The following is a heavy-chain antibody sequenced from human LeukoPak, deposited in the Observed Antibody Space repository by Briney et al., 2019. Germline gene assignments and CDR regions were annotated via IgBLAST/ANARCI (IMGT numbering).Heavy chain of an antibody. Sequence: PGGSLRLSCAASGFTFGGYTMNWVRQAPGKGLEWVSSISSSSTYIYYADSVRGRFTISRDNAKDSLYLQMNSLRAEDTAVYYCARAHYYGSGSYYNTYGMDVWGQGTTVTVSS. D-gene: IGHD3-10*01. V-gene: IGHV3-21*01. CDR2: ISSSSTYI. CDR1: GFTFGGYT. J-gene: IGHJ6*02. CDR3: ARAHYYGSGSYYNTYGMDV.